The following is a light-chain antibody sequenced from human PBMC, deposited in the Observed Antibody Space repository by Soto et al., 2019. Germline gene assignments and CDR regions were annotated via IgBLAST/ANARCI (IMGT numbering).Light chain of an antibody. J-gene: IGLJ1*01. CDR2: EVV. V-gene: IGLV2-8*01. CDR3: SSYGGNNDYV. Sequence: QSALTQPPSASGSPGQSVTISCTGTSSDIGYYNLVSWYQHRPGEAPKLMIYEVVKRPSGVPDRFSGSKSGNTASLIVSGLQPEDEADYYCSSYGGNNDYVFGPGTKLTVL. CDR1: SSDIGYYNL.